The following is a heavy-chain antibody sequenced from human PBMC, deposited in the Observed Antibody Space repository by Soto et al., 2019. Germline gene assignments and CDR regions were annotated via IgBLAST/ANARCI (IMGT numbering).Heavy chain of an antibody. CDR3: ARERFLEWSGPYYYGMDV. V-gene: IGHV4-61*01. CDR2: IYYSGST. Sequence: SETLSLTCTVSGGSVSSGSYYWSWIRQPPGKGLEWIGYIYYSGSTNYNPSLKSRVTISVDTSKNHFSLKLSSVTAADTAVYYCARERFLEWSGPYYYGMDVWGQGTTVTVSS. J-gene: IGHJ6*02. D-gene: IGHD3-3*01. CDR1: GGSVSSGSYY.